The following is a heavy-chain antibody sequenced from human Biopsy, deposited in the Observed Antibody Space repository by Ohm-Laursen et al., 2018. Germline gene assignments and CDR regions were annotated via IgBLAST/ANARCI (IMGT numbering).Heavy chain of an antibody. CDR1: GGSITSRTHY. J-gene: IGHJ5*02. V-gene: IGHV4-61*01. Sequence: SETLSLTCPLSGGSITSRTHYWTWIRQPPGKGLEWIGHVYNGGITNYNPSLKSRVTISKGTSKNRFSLQVNSVTAADTAVYYCARTPRDSFWSGSYKRGLWFDPWGQGTLVIVSS. CDR2: VYNGGIT. D-gene: IGHD3-3*01. CDR3: ARTPRDSFWSGSYKRGLWFDP.